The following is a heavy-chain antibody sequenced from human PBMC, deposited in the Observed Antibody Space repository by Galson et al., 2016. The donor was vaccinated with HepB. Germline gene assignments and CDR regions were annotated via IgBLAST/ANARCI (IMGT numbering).Heavy chain of an antibody. Sequence: SLILSRAASGATFNIFGVCWVRPAPAKGLEQVSSVSGGVISTDYAGSVKGRLTISRDNSKNTLYLHLNSLRAEDTAVYYRASACSSTTCYGDFDYWGQGTLVTVSS. V-gene: IGHV3-23*01. J-gene: IGHJ4*02. CDR3: ASACSSTTCYGDFDY. CDR1: GATFNIFG. CDR2: VSGGVIST. D-gene: IGHD2-2*01.